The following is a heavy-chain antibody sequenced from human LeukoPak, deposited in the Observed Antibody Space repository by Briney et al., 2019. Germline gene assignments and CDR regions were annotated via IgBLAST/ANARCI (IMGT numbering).Heavy chain of an antibody. CDR3: ARDIEEYYYDSSGSLRY. Sequence: SVKVSCKASGGTFSSYAISWVRQAPGQGLEWMGRIIPILGIANYAQKFQGRVTITADKSTSTAYMELSSLRSEDTAVYYCARDIEEYYYDSSGSLRYWGRGTLVTVSS. V-gene: IGHV1-69*04. J-gene: IGHJ4*02. CDR1: GGTFSSYA. CDR2: IIPILGIA. D-gene: IGHD3-22*01.